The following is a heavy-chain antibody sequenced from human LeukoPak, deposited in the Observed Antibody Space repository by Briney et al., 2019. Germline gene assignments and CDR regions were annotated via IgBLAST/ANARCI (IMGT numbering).Heavy chain of an antibody. V-gene: IGHV1-69*01. D-gene: IGHD2-2*01. CDR1: GGTFSSYA. CDR3: ARPYCSSTSCQA. CDR2: IIPIFGTA. J-gene: IGHJ3*01. Sequence: GSSVKVSCKASGGTFSSYAISWVRQAPGQGLEWMGGIIPIFGTANYAQKFQGRVTITADESTSTAYMELSSLRSEDTAMYYCARPYCSSTSCQAWGQGTMVTVSS.